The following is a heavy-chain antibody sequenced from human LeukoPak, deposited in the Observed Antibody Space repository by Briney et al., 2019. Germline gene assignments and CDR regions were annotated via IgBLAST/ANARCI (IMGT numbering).Heavy chain of an antibody. D-gene: IGHD3-3*01. CDR3: ARQLRFLEFYYMDV. CDR1: GGSISSYY. Sequence: SETLSLTCTVSGGSISSYYWSWLRQPPGKGLEWIGHIYYSGSTNYNPSLKSRVTISVDTSKNQFSLKLSSVTAADTAVYYCARQLRFLEFYYMDVWGKGTTVTVSS. V-gene: IGHV4-59*01. J-gene: IGHJ6*03. CDR2: IYYSGST.